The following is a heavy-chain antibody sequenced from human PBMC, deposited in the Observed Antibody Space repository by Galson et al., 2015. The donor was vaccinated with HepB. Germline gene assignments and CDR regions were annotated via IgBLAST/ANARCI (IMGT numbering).Heavy chain of an antibody. CDR1: GFTFSSYA. CDR2: ISGSGGST. J-gene: IGHJ5*02. CDR3: AKDSDGKYDFWGGYYWNWFDP. Sequence: SLRLSCAASGFTFSSYAMGWVRQAPGKGLEWVSAISGSGGSTYYADSVKGRFTISRDNSKNTLYLQMNSLRAEDTAVYYCAKDSDGKYDFWGGYYWNWFDPWGQGTLVTVSS. V-gene: IGHV3-23*01. D-gene: IGHD3-3*01.